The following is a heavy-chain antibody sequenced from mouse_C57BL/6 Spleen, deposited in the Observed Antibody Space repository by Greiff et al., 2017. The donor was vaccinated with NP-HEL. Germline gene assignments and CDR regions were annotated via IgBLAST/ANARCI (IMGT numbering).Heavy chain of an antibody. D-gene: IGHD2-2*01. J-gene: IGHJ2*01. CDR3: ASALWLRHFDY. V-gene: IGHV3-6*01. CDR1: GYSITSGYY. Sequence: EVKLLESGPGLVKPSQSLSLTCSVTGYSITSGYYWNWIRQFPGNKLEWMGYISYDGSNNYNPSLKNRISITRDTSKNQFFLKLNSVTTEDTATYYCASALWLRHFDYWGQGTTLTVSS. CDR2: ISYDGSN.